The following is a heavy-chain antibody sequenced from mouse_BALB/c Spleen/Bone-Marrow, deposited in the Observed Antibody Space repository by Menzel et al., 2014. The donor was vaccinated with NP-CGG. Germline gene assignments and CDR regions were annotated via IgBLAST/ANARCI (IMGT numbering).Heavy chain of an antibody. Sequence: QVQLQQPGAGLVKPGASVKLSCKASGYTFTEYIIHWVKQRSGQGLEWIGWFYPGSGSIKYNEKFKDKATLTADKSSSTVYMELSRLTSEDSAVYFCARLEDRYGYGGAMDYWGQGTSVTVSS. CDR1: GYTFTEYI. J-gene: IGHJ4*01. CDR3: ARLEDRYGYGGAMDY. V-gene: IGHV1-62-2*01. D-gene: IGHD2-2*01. CDR2: FYPGSGSI.